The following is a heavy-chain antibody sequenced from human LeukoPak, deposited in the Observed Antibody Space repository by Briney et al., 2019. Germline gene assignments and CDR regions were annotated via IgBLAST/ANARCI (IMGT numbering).Heavy chain of an antibody. V-gene: IGHV3-7*01. J-gene: IGHJ3*02. Sequence: GGSLRLSCAASGFTFSSYWMSWVRQAPVKGLEWVANIKQDGSEKYYVDSVKGRFTISRHNAKNSLYLQMNSLRAEDTAVYYGARGGREKSGAFDIWGQGTMVTVSS. CDR2: IKQDGSEK. CDR1: GFTFSSYW. CDR3: ARGGREKSGAFDI. D-gene: IGHD3-16*01.